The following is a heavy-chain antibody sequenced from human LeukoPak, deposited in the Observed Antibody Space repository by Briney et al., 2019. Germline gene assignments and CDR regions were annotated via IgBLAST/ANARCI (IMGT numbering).Heavy chain of an antibody. CDR3: ARPELPGWSVLSDF. Sequence: GGSLRLSCAASGFTFRKYWMSWVRQAPGRGLEWVANINQDGSETYYADSVKGRFTMSRDNGKNSLDLQMNSLRAEDTAVYYCARPELPGWSVLSDFWGQGTLVTVSS. CDR2: INQDGSET. D-gene: IGHD2-15*01. V-gene: IGHV3-7*01. J-gene: IGHJ4*02. CDR1: GFTFRKYW.